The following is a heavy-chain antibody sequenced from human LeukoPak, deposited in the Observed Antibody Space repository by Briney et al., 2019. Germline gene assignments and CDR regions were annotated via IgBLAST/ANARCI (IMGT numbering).Heavy chain of an antibody. D-gene: IGHD1-1*01. J-gene: IGHJ6*02. CDR2: IYSSGST. V-gene: IGHV4-59*08. CDR3: ARHLYGTGYYYYYGMDV. Sequence: SETLSLTCTASGGSISGYTWSWLRQPPGKGLDWIGYIYSSGSTNYNPSLKSRVTISVDTSKNQFSLKLSSVTAADTAVYYCARHLYGTGYYYYYGMDVWGQGTTVTVSS. CDR1: GGSISGYT.